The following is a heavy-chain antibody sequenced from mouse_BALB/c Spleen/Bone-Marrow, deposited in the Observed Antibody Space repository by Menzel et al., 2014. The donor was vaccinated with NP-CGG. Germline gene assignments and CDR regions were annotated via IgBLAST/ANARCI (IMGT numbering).Heavy chain of an antibody. CDR1: GFNIKDTY. Sequence: EVKLVESGAELVKPGASVKLSCTASGFNIKDTYMHWVKQRPEQGLEWIGRIDPANGNTKYDPKFQGKATITAGTSSNTAYLQLSSLTSEDTAVYYCATLTTVVDAMDYWGQGTSVTVSS. V-gene: IGHV14-3*02. D-gene: IGHD1-1*01. CDR3: ATLTTVVDAMDY. CDR2: IDPANGNT. J-gene: IGHJ4*01.